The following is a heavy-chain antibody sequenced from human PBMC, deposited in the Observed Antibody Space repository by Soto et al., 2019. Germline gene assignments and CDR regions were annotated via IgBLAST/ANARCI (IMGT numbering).Heavy chain of an antibody. J-gene: IGHJ6*02. CDR3: AKAWLRDYYYDYGMDF. V-gene: IGHV3-23*01. Sequence: PGGSLRLSCAASGFTFSSYAMTWVRQAPGKGLEWVSAVSSSGGTTYNADSVGGRFTISRDNYNNTLYLQMNSLRAEDTVIFFCAKAWLRDYYYDYGMDFGGQGTTVTVSS. CDR1: GFTFSSYA. D-gene: IGHD5-12*01. CDR2: VSSSGGTT.